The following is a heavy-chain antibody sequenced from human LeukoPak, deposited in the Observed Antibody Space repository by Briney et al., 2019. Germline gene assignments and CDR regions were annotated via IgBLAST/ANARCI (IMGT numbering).Heavy chain of an antibody. Sequence: GGSLRLSCAASGFTVSSNYMSWVRQAPGKVLEWVSVIYSVGSTYYSDSVKGRFTISRDNSKNTLYPQMNSLRAEDTAVYYCAMWGATTVYWGQGTLVTVSS. V-gene: IGHV3-53*01. CDR3: AMWGATTVY. CDR1: GFTVSSNY. D-gene: IGHD1-26*01. J-gene: IGHJ4*02. CDR2: IYSVGST.